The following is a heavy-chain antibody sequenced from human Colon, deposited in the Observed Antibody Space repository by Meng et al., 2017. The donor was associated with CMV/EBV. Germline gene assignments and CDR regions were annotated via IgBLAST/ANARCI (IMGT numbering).Heavy chain of an antibody. CDR1: GFSFNAYI. J-gene: IGHJ3*02. D-gene: IGHD3-10*01. CDR2: ISSDISKT. V-gene: IGHV3-30-3*01. CDR3: ARIRSYSGSGIYSRDAFDI. Sequence: GESLKISCAASGFSFNAYIVHWVRQASDKGLEWVATISSDISKTYYTDSVKGRFTISRDNSRSTLYLQMNSLRLEDTAVYYCARIRSYSGSGIYSRDAFDIWGQGTMVTVSS.